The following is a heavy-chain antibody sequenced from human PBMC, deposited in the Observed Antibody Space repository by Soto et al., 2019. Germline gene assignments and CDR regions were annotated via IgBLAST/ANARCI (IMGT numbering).Heavy chain of an antibody. Sequence: LRLFCAASGFTFSSYGMHWVRQAPGKGLEWVAVIWYGGSNKYYADSVKGRFTISRDNSKNTLYLQMNSLRAEDTAVYYCASGGDPVYYYGMDVWGQGXTVTVYS. CDR3: ASGGDPVYYYGMDV. V-gene: IGHV3-33*01. D-gene: IGHD2-21*01. CDR2: IWYGGSNK. J-gene: IGHJ6*02. CDR1: GFTFSSYG.